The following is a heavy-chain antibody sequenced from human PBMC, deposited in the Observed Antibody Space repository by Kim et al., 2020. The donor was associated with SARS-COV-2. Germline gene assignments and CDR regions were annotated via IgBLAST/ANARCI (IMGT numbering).Heavy chain of an antibody. CDR3: ARDSYSSSWYRDWFDP. J-gene: IGHJ5*02. V-gene: IGHV3-48*02. Sequence: SVKGRFTISRDNARNSLYLQRNGLRDEDTAVYYCARDSYSSSWYRDWFDPWGQGTLVTVSS. D-gene: IGHD6-13*01.